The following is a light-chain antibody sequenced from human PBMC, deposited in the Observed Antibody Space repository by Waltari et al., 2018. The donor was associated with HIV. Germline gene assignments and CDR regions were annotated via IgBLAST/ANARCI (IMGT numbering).Light chain of an antibody. CDR2: WVS. CDR1: SSDVGGYNS. J-gene: IGLJ1*01. Sequence: QSALTQPASVSGSPGQSITISCTGTSSDVGGYNSVSWYQQHPGKAPELMVYWVSNRPSGVSNRFSGSKSGNTASLTSSGLQAEDEADYYCSSYTSSSTLYVFGTGTKVTVL. V-gene: IGLV2-14*01. CDR3: SSYTSSSTLYV.